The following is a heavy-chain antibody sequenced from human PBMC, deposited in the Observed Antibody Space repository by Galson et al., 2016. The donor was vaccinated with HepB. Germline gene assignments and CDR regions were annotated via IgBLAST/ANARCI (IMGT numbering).Heavy chain of an antibody. CDR3: ARRGKWDDVYAMDV. Sequence: TLSLTCTVSGGFISNGGYYWRWIRQHPGKGLEWIGYIHYTGTTYYNPSLKSRLTMSGDTSKRQFFLKLSSVTAADTAVYFCARRGKWDDVYAMDVWGQGTTVTV. CDR1: GGFISNGGYY. D-gene: IGHD2-8*01. J-gene: IGHJ6*02. V-gene: IGHV4-31*03. CDR2: IHYTGTT.